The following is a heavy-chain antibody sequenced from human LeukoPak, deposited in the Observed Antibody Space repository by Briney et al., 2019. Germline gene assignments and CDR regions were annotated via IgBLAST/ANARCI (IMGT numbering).Heavy chain of an antibody. CDR2: ISYDGSNK. Sequence: GGSLRLSCAASGFTFNSYGMHWVRQAPGKGLEWVAVISYDGSNKYYADSVKGRFTIPRDNSKNTLWLQMNSLRAEDTAVYYCAGGTYYGDYWGQGTLVTVSS. D-gene: IGHD1-26*01. V-gene: IGHV3-30*03. CDR3: AGGTYYGDY. J-gene: IGHJ4*02. CDR1: GFTFNSYG.